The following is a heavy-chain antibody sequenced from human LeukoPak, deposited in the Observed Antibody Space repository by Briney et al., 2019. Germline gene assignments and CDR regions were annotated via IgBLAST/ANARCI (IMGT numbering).Heavy chain of an antibody. CDR2: INPNSGGT. CDR1: GYTFTSYG. J-gene: IGHJ6*03. Sequence: ASVKVSCKASGYTFTSYGISWVRQAPGQGLEWMGWINPNSGGTNYAQKFQGRVTMTRDTSISTAYMELSRLRSDDTAVYYCARAGAAREYYYYYMDVWGKGTTVTVSS. CDR3: ARAGAAREYYYYYMDV. V-gene: IGHV1-2*02. D-gene: IGHD6-6*01.